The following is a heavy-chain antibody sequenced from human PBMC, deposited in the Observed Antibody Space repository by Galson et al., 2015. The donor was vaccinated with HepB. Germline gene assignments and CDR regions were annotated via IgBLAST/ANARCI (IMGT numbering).Heavy chain of an antibody. CDR3: ARDSRIADPYLRNWFDP. CDR2: INPNSGGT. D-gene: IGHD6-13*01. Sequence: SVKVSCKASGYTFTGYYMHWVRQAPGQGLEWMGRINPNSGGTNYAQKFQGRVTMTRDTSISTAYMELSRLRSDDTAVYYCARDSRIADPYLRNWFDPWGQGTLVTVSS. V-gene: IGHV1-2*06. J-gene: IGHJ5*02. CDR1: GYTFTGYY.